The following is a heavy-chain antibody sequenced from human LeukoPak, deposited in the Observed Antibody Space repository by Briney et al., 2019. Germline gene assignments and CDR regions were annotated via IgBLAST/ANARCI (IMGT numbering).Heavy chain of an antibody. CDR1: GYTFTSYW. CDR3: ARRYSSSWYGYYFDY. Sequence: PGESLTISWKGSGYTFTSYWIGWVRQMAGKGLEWMGSIYPGDSDTRYSPSFQGQVTISADKSISTAYLQWSSLKASDTAMYYCARRYSSSWYGYYFDYWGQGTLVTVSS. CDR2: IYPGDSDT. V-gene: IGHV5-51*03. J-gene: IGHJ4*02. D-gene: IGHD6-13*01.